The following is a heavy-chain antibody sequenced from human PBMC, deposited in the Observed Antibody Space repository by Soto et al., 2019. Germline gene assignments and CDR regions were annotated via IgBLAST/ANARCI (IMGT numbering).Heavy chain of an antibody. CDR1: GFTFRSYR. J-gene: IGHJ6*02. D-gene: IGHD3-10*01. Sequence: EVQLVESGGGLVQPGGSLRLSCAASGFTFRSYRMHWVRQAPGKGLVWVSHINSDGSSTNYADSVKGRFTISRDNAKNTLFLQMNSLGTEDTAVYYCARDETQTFRSFVHYYGVDVWGQGTTVTVSS. CDR3: ARDETQTFRSFVHYYGVDV. V-gene: IGHV3-74*01. CDR2: INSDGSST.